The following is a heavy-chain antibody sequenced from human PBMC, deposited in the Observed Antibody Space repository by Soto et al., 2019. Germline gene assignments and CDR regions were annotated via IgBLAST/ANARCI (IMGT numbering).Heavy chain of an antibody. D-gene: IGHD5-12*01. Sequence: QVQLQESGPGLVKPSETLSLTCTVSGGSISSYYWSWIRQPPGKGLEWIGYIYYSGSTNYNPSLKSRVTISVDTSKNQFSLKLSSVTAADTAVYYCATDGGYGGYEGYYFDYWGQGTLVTVSS. CDR2: IYYSGST. J-gene: IGHJ4*02. V-gene: IGHV4-59*01. CDR1: GGSISSYY. CDR3: ATDGGYGGYEGYYFDY.